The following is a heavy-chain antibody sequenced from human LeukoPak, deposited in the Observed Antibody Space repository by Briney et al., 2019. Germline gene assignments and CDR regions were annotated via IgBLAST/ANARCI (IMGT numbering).Heavy chain of an antibody. D-gene: IGHD3/OR15-3a*01. V-gene: IGHV3-48*02. CDR1: GFTFSSYS. Sequence: GGSLRLSCAASGFTFSSYSMNWVRQAPGKGLEWVSYISIGSSTRYYADSVKGRFTISRDNAKNSLYLQMNSLRDEDTAVYYCARAMDGWFDPWGQGTLVTVSS. CDR3: ARAMDGWFDP. J-gene: IGHJ5*02. CDR2: ISIGSSTR.